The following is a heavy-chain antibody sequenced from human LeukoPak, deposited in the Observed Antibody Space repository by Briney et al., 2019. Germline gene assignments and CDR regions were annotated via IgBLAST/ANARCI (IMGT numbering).Heavy chain of an antibody. CDR3: ARDLGVVVTIDAFDI. Sequence: PGGSLRLSCAASGFTFSSYSMNWVRQAPGKGLECVSSISSSSSYIYYADSVKGRFTISRDNAKNSLYLQMNSLRAEDTAVYYCARDLGVVVTIDAFDIWGQGTMVTVSS. J-gene: IGHJ3*02. V-gene: IGHV3-21*01. D-gene: IGHD3-22*01. CDR2: ISSSSSYI. CDR1: GFTFSSYS.